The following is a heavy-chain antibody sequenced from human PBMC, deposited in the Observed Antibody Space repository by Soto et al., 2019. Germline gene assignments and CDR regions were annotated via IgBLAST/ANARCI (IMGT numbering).Heavy chain of an antibody. CDR1: GYTFTTYA. J-gene: IGHJ4*02. Sequence: ASVKVSCKASGYTFTTYAMHWVRQAPGQRLEWMGWINAGNGNTKYSQKFQGRVTITRDTSASTAYMELSSLRSEDTAVYYCARLTLSRIAAAGTFYYFDYWGQGTLVTVSS. CDR2: INAGNGNT. V-gene: IGHV1-3*01. D-gene: IGHD6-13*01. CDR3: ARLTLSRIAAAGTFYYFDY.